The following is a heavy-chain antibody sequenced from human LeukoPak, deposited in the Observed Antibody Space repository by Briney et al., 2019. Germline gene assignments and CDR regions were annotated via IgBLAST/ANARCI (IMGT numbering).Heavy chain of an antibody. CDR2: TYYRSKWYN. J-gene: IGHJ4*02. CDR1: GDSVSSNSAA. Sequence: SQTLSLTCAISGDSVSSNSAAWNWIRQSPSRGLEWLGRTYYRSKWYNDYAVSVKSRITINPDTSKNQFSLRLNSVTPEDTAVYYCAREQQGGIAAADPFDYWGQGTLVTVSS. D-gene: IGHD6-13*01. CDR3: AREQQGGIAAADPFDY. V-gene: IGHV6-1*01.